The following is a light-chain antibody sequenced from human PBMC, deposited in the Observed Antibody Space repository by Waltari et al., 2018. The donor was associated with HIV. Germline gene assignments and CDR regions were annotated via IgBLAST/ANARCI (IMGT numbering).Light chain of an antibody. CDR3: QTWDNRTARV. V-gene: IGLV3-1*01. CDR1: KLGTKY. CDR2: QDD. Sequence: SYELTQPPSVSVSPGQTASITCSGDKLGTKYAFWYQQKAGLSPVLVIYQDDKRPSGIPERFSGSNSGNTATLTISGTQAMDEADYYCQTWDNRTARVFGPGTKVTVL. J-gene: IGLJ1*01.